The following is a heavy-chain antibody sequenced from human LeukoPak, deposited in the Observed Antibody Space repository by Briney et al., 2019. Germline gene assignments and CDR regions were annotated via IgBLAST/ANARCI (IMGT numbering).Heavy chain of an antibody. J-gene: IGHJ4*02. V-gene: IGHV4-59*01. CDR3: ARGGGRNFDY. CDR2: IYYSGST. CDR1: GGSISSYY. D-gene: IGHD4-23*01. Sequence: SETLSLSCTVSGGSISSYYWSWIRQPPGKGLEWIGYIYYSGSTIYNPSLKSRVTISVDTSKNQFSLKLSSVTAADTALYYCARGGGRNFDYWGQGTLVTVSS.